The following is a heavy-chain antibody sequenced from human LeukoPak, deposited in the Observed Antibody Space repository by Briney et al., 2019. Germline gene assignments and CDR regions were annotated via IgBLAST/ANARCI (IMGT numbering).Heavy chain of an antibody. V-gene: IGHV3-23*01. Sequence: GGSLRLSCAASGFTFSSYAMSWVRQAPGKGLEWVSAISGSGGSTYYADSVKGRFTISRDNSKNTLYLQMNSLRAEGTAAYYCARRKDTAMAPFDYWGQGTLVTVSS. J-gene: IGHJ4*02. CDR1: GFTFSSYA. CDR3: ARRKDTAMAPFDY. D-gene: IGHD5-18*01. CDR2: ISGSGGST.